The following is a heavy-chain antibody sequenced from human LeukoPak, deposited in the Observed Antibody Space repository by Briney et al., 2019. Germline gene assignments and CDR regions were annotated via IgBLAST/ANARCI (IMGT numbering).Heavy chain of an antibody. V-gene: IGHV3-7*01. D-gene: IGHD2-8*02. Sequence: GGSLRLSCAASGFTFSDYWMTWVRQAPGKGLERVANIKPDGSEKYYVDSVRGRFTISRDNAKNSLYRQMNSLRVEDTAVYYCASYLYWRSDLGYWGQGTLVTVSS. CDR3: ASYLYWRSDLGY. J-gene: IGHJ4*02. CDR2: IKPDGSEK. CDR1: GFTFSDYW.